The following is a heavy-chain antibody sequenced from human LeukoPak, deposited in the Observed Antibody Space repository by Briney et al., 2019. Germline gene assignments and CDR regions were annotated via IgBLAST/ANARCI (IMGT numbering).Heavy chain of an antibody. V-gene: IGHV3-23*01. CDR1: GFTFSSYA. Sequence: PGASLRLSCAASGFTFSSYAMSWVRQAPGKGLEWVSAISWSGGSTYYADSVKGRFTITRDNSKNTLYLQMNSLRAEATAGYYCAKDPGTEYDFWSGYAGYCDYWGQGTLVTVSS. D-gene: IGHD3-3*01. CDR3: AKDPGTEYDFWSGYAGYCDY. CDR2: ISWSGGST. J-gene: IGHJ4*02.